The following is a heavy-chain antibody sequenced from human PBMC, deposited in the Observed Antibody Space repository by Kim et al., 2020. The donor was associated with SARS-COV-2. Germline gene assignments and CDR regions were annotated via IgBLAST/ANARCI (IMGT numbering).Heavy chain of an antibody. V-gene: IGHV3-7*01. Sequence: GGSLRLSCAASGFTFSSYSMSWVRQAPGKGLEWVANIKQDGSEKYYVDSVKGRFTISRDKAKNSLYLQMNSLRAEDTAVYYCARDGRYSSAFHGGYWGQGTLVTVSS. CDR2: IKQDGSEK. D-gene: IGHD6-19*01. CDR1: GFTFSSYS. CDR3: ARDGRYSSAFHGGY. J-gene: IGHJ4*02.